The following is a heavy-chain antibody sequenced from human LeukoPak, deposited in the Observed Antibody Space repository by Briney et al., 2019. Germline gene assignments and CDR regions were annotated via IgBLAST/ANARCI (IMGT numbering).Heavy chain of an antibody. V-gene: IGHV4-34*01. J-gene: IGHJ5*02. CDR2: INHSGST. CDR1: VGSFSGYY. Sequence: SETLSLTCTVSVGSFSGYYWSCIRQPPGEGLECIGEINHSGSTNYTPSLKSRVTISVDTSKKQFSLKLSSVTAADTVVYYCARDLAYGDYRLNWFNPGGQGTLVTVSS. CDR3: ARDLAYGDYRLNWFNP. D-gene: IGHD4-17*01.